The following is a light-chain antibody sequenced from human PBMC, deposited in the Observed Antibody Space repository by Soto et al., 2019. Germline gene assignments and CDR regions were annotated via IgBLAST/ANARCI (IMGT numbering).Light chain of an antibody. CDR1: QSISSW. J-gene: IGKJ1*01. Sequence: DIQMTQSPSTLSASVGDRVTITCRASQSISSWLAWYQQKPGKAPKLLIYDASSLESGVPSRFSGSGSGTEFTLTISSLQPDDFATYYCQQYNSHGTFGQGNKVDIK. CDR2: DAS. V-gene: IGKV1-5*01. CDR3: QQYNSHGT.